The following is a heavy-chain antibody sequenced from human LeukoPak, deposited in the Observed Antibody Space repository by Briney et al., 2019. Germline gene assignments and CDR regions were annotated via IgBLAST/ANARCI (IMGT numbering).Heavy chain of an antibody. J-gene: IGHJ4*02. CDR3: ARAFHTWDLEATGVMTTADFDY. CDR1: GYTFTSYG. CDR2: ISAYNGNT. V-gene: IGHV1-18*01. Sequence: ASVKVSCKASGYTFTSYGISWVRQAPGQGLEWMGWISAYNGNTNYAQKLQGRVTMTTDTSTSTAYMELRSLRSDDTAVYYCARAFHTWDLEATGVMTTADFDYWGQGTLVTVSS. D-gene: IGHD3-16*01.